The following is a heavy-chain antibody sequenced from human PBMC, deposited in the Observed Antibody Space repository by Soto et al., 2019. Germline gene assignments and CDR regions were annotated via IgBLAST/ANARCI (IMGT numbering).Heavy chain of an antibody. CDR1: GGSFSGYY. CDR3: ARLKLLWFGEALQYYFDY. J-gene: IGHJ4*02. CDR2: INHSGST. V-gene: IGHV4-34*01. Sequence: PSETLSLTCAVYGGSFSGYYWSWIRQPPGKGLEWIGEINHSGSTNYNPSLKSRVTISVDTSKNQFSLKLSSVTAADTAVYYCARLKLLWFGEALQYYFDYWGQGTLVTVSS. D-gene: IGHD3-10*01.